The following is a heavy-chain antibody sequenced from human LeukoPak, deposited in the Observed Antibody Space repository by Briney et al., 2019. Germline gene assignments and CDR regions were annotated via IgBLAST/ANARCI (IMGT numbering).Heavy chain of an antibody. D-gene: IGHD2-21*02. V-gene: IGHV4-4*07. CDR2: VFYDGDT. CDR1: RGSTSTYY. J-gene: IGHJ5*02. CDR3: ARADMTSTWWFDP. Sequence: SETLSLTCTVSRGSTSTYYWTWIRQPAGKGLEWVGRVFYDGDTYSNPSLRSRVTMSLDASKNQFSLNLSSVTAADTAIYYCARADMTSTWWFDPWGRGTLVTVSS.